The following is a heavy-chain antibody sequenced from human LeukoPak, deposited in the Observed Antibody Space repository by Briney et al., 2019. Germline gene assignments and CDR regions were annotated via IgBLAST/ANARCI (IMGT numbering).Heavy chain of an antibody. J-gene: IGHJ4*02. D-gene: IGHD6-13*01. CDR1: GFSFSTYG. V-gene: IGHV3-30*02. CDR2: IRHDGSSK. Sequence: SGGSLRLSCVASGFSFSTYGMHWVRQAPGKGLEWVAFIRHDGSSKYYADSVKGRFTISRDNSKNTLYLQMNSLRAEDTAVYYCAKAVRSSSWSRGFDYWGQGTLVTVSS. CDR3: AKAVRSSSWSRGFDY.